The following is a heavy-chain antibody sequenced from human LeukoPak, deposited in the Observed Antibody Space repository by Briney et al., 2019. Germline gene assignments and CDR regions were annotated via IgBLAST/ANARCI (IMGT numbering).Heavy chain of an antibody. CDR2: IRSKAYGGTT. CDR3: TRGPHPSNYYYYMDV. V-gene: IGHV3-49*03. J-gene: IGHJ6*03. Sequence: GGSLRLSCTASGFTFGDYAMSWFRQAPGKGLEWVGFIRSKAYGGTTEYAASVKGRFTISRDDSKSIAYLQMNSLKTEDTAVYYCTRGPHPSNYYYYMDVWGKGTTVTVSS. CDR1: GFTFGDYA.